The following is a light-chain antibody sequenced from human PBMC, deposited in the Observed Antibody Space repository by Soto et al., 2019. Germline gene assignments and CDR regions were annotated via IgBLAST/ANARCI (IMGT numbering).Light chain of an antibody. Sequence: LTQPRSVSGSPGQSVTISCTGTSSDVGGYNYVSWYQQHPGRAPRVMIYDVKTRPSGVPDRFSGSKSGNTASLTISELQAEDEADYYCCSYAGDYTFVFGTGTKLTVL. J-gene: IGLJ1*01. CDR2: DVK. CDR3: CSYAGDYTFV. CDR1: SSDVGGYNY. V-gene: IGLV2-11*01.